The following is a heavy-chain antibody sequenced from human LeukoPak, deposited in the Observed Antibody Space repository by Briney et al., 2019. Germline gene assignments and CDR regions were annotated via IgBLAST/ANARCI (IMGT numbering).Heavy chain of an antibody. CDR2: IYYSGST. CDR3: ALRRPFGAFDI. J-gene: IGHJ3*02. V-gene: IGHV4-59*08. CDR1: GGSISSYY. Sequence: SETLSLTSTVPGGSISSYYWSWIRQPPGKGLEWIGYIYYSGSTNYNPSLKSRVTISIDTSKNQFSLKLSSVTAADTAGDYCALRRPFGAFDIWGQGTMVTVPS. D-gene: IGHD3-16*01.